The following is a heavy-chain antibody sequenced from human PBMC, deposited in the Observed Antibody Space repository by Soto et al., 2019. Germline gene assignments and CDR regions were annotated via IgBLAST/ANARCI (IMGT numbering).Heavy chain of an antibody. D-gene: IGHD2-15*01. V-gene: IGHV4-30-4*01. J-gene: IGHJ4*02. Sequence: LSLTCTFSGCSIISGDYYWCLILHPPGKGLEWIGSIFYSGNTHYNPALRSRLTISVDTSKNQFSLKLSSVTAADTAVYYCARASAYTATDFDYWGQGTLVTVSS. CDR1: GCSIISGDYY. CDR3: ARASAYTATDFDY. CDR2: IFYSGNT.